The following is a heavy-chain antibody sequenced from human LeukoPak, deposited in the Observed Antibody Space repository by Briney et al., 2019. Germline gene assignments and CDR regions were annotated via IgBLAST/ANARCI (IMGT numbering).Heavy chain of an antibody. Sequence: SETLSLTCTVSGGSISSHYWSWIRQPPGKGLEWIGYIYYSGSTNYNPSLKSRVTISVDTSKNQFSLKLSSVTAADTAVYYCAGVANRYSSSWYGAHYFDYWGQGTLVTVSS. D-gene: IGHD6-13*01. CDR3: AGVANRYSSSWYGAHYFDY. CDR1: GGSISSHY. J-gene: IGHJ4*02. V-gene: IGHV4-59*11. CDR2: IYYSGST.